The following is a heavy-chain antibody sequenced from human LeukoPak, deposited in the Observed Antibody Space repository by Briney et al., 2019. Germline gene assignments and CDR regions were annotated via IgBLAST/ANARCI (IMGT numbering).Heavy chain of an antibody. CDR3: ARLRSSSWYYKTHFDY. J-gene: IGHJ4*02. D-gene: IGHD6-13*01. CDR2: INHSGST. CDR1: GGSFGGYY. Sequence: SETLSLTCAVYGGSFGGYYWSWIRQPPGKGLEWIGEINHSGSTNYNPSLKSRVTISVDTSKNQFSLKLSSVTAADTAVYYCARLRSSSWYYKTHFDYWGQGTLVTVSS. V-gene: IGHV4-34*01.